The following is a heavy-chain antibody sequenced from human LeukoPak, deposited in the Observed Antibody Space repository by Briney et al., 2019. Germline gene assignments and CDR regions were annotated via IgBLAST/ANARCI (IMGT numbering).Heavy chain of an antibody. CDR1: GGSFSGYY. CDR2: IYYSGST. D-gene: IGHD6-6*01. CDR3: ARRSYSSSFDY. J-gene: IGHJ4*02. Sequence: PSETLSLTCAVYGGSFSGYYWSWIRRPPGKGLEWIGYIYYSGSTNYNPSLKSRVTTSVDTSKNQFSLKLSSVTAADTAVYYCARRSYSSSFDYWGQGTLVTVSS. V-gene: IGHV4-59*01.